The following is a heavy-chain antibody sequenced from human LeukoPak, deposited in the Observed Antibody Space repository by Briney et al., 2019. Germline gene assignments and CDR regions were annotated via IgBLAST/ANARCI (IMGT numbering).Heavy chain of an antibody. J-gene: IGHJ4*02. CDR1: GYTFTSYG. Sequence: ASVKVSCKASGYTFTSYGISWVRQAPAQGLEWMGGIIPMFGTAEYAQKFQDRVTITAVESTSTAYMELTSLRFKDTAVYYCARGGSSSWIGDYWGQGTLVTVSS. CDR2: IIPMFGTA. CDR3: ARGGSSSWIGDY. V-gene: IGHV1-69*13. D-gene: IGHD6-6*01.